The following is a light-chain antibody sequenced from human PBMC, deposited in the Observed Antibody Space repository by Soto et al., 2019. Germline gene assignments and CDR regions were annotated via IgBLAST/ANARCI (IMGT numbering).Light chain of an antibody. CDR1: QSVTSCS. CDR3: QQYGRSPRT. V-gene: IGKV3-20*01. Sequence: EIVLTQFPGTLSLSPGERATLSCRASQSVTSCSVACHQKQGGRATSLLIYASYNGATGIADRCSGRGSRTDSPLTSTRVEQEYVVVYYCQQYGRSPRTFGQGTRLEIK. J-gene: IGKJ5*01. CDR2: ASY.